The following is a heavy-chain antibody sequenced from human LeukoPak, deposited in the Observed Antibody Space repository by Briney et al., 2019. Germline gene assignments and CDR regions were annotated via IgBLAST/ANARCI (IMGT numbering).Heavy chain of an antibody. J-gene: IGHJ3*02. CDR1: GFTFSSYW. D-gene: IGHD5-24*01. Sequence: GGSLRLSCAASGFTFSSYWMNWVRQAPGKGLAWISYISSRGRTIFYADSVKGRFIISRDNAKNSLYLQMNSLRAEDTAVYYCARDSGGHNYALDGFDIWGQGTMVTVSS. V-gene: IGHV3-48*04. CDR3: ARDSGGHNYALDGFDI. CDR2: ISSRGRTI.